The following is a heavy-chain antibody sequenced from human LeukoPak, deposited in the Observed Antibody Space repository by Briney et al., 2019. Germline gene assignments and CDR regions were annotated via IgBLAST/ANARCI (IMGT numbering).Heavy chain of an antibody. CDR2: IYTSGST. J-gene: IGHJ4*02. Sequence: PSETLSLTCTVSGGSISSDNYFWSWIRQPAGKGLEWIGRIYTSGSTNYNPSLKSRVTISVDTSKNQFSLTLNSVTAADTAVYFCARDLSGGVGPYYWGQGILVTVSS. V-gene: IGHV4-61*02. CDR1: GGSISSDNYF. D-gene: IGHD1-26*01. CDR3: ARDLSGGVGPYY.